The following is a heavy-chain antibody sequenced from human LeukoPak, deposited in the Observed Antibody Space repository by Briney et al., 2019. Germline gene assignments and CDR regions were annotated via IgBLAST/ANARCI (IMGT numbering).Heavy chain of an antibody. CDR3: AKDRKPDGLYNFDY. V-gene: IGHV3-30-3*01. CDR1: GFTFSSYA. CDR2: ISYDGSNK. J-gene: IGHJ4*02. Sequence: PGGSLRLSCAASGFTFSSYAMHWVRQAPGKGLEWVAVISYDGSNKYYADSVKGRFTISRDNSKNTLYLQMNSLRAEDTAIYYCAKDRKPDGLYNFDYWSQGILVTVAS. D-gene: IGHD1-1*01.